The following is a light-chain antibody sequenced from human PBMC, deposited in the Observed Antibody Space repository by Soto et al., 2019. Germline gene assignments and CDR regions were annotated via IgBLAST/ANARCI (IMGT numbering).Light chain of an antibody. CDR3: QHYGTSATWT. CDR1: QSISSSY. V-gene: IGKV3-20*01. J-gene: IGKJ1*01. Sequence: EIVLTQSPVTLSLSPGERATLSCRASQSISSSYLAWYQQKPGQAPRPLIFGASSRASGIPGRFSGSGSGTHFTLTISSLEPADFSVYYCQHYGTSATWTFGQGTKVQIK. CDR2: GAS.